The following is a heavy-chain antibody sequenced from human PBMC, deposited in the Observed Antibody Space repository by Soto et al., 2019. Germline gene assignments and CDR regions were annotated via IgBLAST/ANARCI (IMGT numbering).Heavy chain of an antibody. J-gene: IGHJ6*02. V-gene: IGHV1-69*01. CDR1: GGTFSSYA. CDR3: ARPQIAAAANYYCYGMDV. Sequence: QVQLVQSGAEVKKPGSSVKVSCKASGGTFSSYAISWVRQAPGQGLEWMGGIIPIFGTANYAQKFQGRVTITADESTSTAYMELSSLRSEDTAVYYCARPQIAAAANYYCYGMDVWGQGTTVTVSS. CDR2: IIPIFGTA. D-gene: IGHD6-13*01.